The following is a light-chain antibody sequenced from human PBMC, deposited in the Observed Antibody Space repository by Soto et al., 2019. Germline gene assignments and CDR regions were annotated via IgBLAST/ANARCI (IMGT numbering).Light chain of an antibody. Sequence: QSALTQPASVSGSPGQSITISCTGTSSDVGSYNLVSWYQQHPAKAPKLMIYEVSKRPSGVSNRFAGSKAGNTASLTISGLQAEDEAYYYCCSYAGSSTWVFGGGTKVTVL. J-gene: IGLJ3*02. CDR3: CSYAGSSTWV. CDR1: SSDVGSYNL. CDR2: EVS. V-gene: IGLV2-23*02.